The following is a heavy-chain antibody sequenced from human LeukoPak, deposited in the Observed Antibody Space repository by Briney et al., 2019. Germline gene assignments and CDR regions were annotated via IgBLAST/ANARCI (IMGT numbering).Heavy chain of an antibody. Sequence: GGSLRLSCAASGFTFSNAWMSWVRQAPGKGMEWVGRIKRKTDGGTTDYAAPVKGRFTISRDDSKNTLSLQMNSLQTEDTALYYCTTVVLPEAWGQGTLVTVSS. J-gene: IGHJ4*02. D-gene: IGHD2-2*01. V-gene: IGHV3-15*01. CDR1: GFTFSNAW. CDR2: IKRKTDGGTT. CDR3: TTVVLPEA.